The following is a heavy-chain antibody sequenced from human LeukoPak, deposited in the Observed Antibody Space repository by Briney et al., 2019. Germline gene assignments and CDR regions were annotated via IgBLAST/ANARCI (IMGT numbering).Heavy chain of an antibody. D-gene: IGHD4-23*01. Sequence: SETLSLTCTVSGGSISSYYWSWIRQPPGKGLEWIGYIYYSGSTNYNPSLKSRVTISVDTSKNQFSLKLSSVTAADAAVYYCARAFNGGNWFDPWGQGTLVTVSS. CDR3: ARAFNGGNWFDP. J-gene: IGHJ5*02. V-gene: IGHV4-59*01. CDR2: IYYSGST. CDR1: GGSISSYY.